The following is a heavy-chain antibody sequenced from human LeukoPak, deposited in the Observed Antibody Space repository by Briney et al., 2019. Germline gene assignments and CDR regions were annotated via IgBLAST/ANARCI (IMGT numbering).Heavy chain of an antibody. J-gene: IGHJ4*02. CDR3: VKDESDAAYLY. V-gene: IGHV3-23*01. CDR1: GFTLSSYA. D-gene: IGHD2-15*01. Sequence: HPGGSLRLSCAASGFTLSSYAMTWVRQAPGRGLEWVSSVDGGGGGTYYADSVKGRFTISRDNSKDTLYLQMNSLRAEDTAIYYCVKDESDAAYLYWGQGTLVTVSS. CDR2: VDGGGGGT.